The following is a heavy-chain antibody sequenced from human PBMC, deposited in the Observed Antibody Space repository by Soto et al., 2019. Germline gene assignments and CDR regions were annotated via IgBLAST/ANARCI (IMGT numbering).Heavy chain of an antibody. CDR2: IDPGDSYT. V-gene: IGHV5-10-1*01. CDR1: VYNFINYC. J-gene: IGHJ6*02. Sequence: GESLKISCKGSVYNFINYCINWVRQMPGKGLEWMGRIDPGDSYTNYSPSFQGHVTISGDKSISTAYLQWSSLKASDTAMYYCARTAAAGKYYDGMDVSGQGTTVTVSS. D-gene: IGHD6-13*01. CDR3: ARTAAAGKYYDGMDV.